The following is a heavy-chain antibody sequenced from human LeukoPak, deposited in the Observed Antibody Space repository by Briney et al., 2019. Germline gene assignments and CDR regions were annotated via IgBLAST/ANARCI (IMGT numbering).Heavy chain of an antibody. J-gene: IGHJ4*02. V-gene: IGHV1-18*01. Sequence: GASVKVSCKASGYTFTSYGISWVRQGPGQGLEWMGWISAYNGNTNYAQKLQGRVTMTTDTSTSTAYMELRSLRSDDTAVYYCARDEGGPTYYYDSSGYNPTGGFDYWGQGTLVTVSS. CDR2: ISAYNGNT. CDR3: ARDEGGPTYYYDSSGYNPTGGFDY. D-gene: IGHD3-22*01. CDR1: GYTFTSYG.